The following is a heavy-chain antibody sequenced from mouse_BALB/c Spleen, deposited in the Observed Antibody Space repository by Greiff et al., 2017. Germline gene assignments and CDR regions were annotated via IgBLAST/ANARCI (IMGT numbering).Heavy chain of an antibody. CDR2: IYPGDGDT. Sequence: VQLQQSGPELVKPGASVKISCKASGYAFSSSWMNWVKQRPGQGLEWIGRIYPGDGDTNYNGKFKGKATLTADKSSSTAYMQLSSLTSVDSAVYFCARHEEGDGYYGGVYAMDYWGQGTSVTVSS. CDR3: ARHEEGDGYYGGVYAMDY. D-gene: IGHD2-3*01. V-gene: IGHV1-82*01. J-gene: IGHJ4*01. CDR1: GYAFSSSW.